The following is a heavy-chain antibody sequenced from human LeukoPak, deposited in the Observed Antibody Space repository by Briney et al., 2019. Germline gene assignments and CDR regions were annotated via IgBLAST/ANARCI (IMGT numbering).Heavy chain of an antibody. CDR2: INADSGGT. CDR3: ARSPHILTGENFDY. CDR1: GYNFTGYY. J-gene: IGHJ4*02. V-gene: IGHV1-2*02. D-gene: IGHD3-9*01. Sequence: ASVKVSCKASGYNFTGYYLHWVRQAPGQGLEWMGWINADSGGTNYAQKFQARVSMTKDASISTAYMQLSRLRSADTAVYYCARSPHILTGENFDYWGQGTLLTVSS.